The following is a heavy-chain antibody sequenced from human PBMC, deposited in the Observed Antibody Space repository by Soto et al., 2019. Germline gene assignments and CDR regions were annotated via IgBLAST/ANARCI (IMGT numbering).Heavy chain of an antibody. J-gene: IGHJ4*02. CDR1: GDRVSSTSAA. Sequence: PSQLLSLTCAICGDRVSSTSAAWSWIRQSPSRGLEWLGRTYYRSKWYSDYAVSVKSRITINPDTSKNQYSLQLNSVTPEDTAVYYCARGSYYSGWVWGQGNLV. D-gene: IGHD6-19*01. CDR3: ARGSYYSGWV. CDR2: TYYRSKWYS. V-gene: IGHV6-1*01.